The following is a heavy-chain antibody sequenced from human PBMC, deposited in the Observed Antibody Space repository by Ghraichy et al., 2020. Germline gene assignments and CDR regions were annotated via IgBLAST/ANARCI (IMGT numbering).Heavy chain of an antibody. J-gene: IGHJ4*02. CDR3: AKGADLRLVWVDY. CDR2: ISGSGGTT. CDR1: GFTFSSYA. V-gene: IGHV3-23*01. Sequence: GGSLRLSCAASGFTFSSYAMSWVRQAPGRGLEWVLGISGSGGTTYYADSVKGRFTISRDNSKNTLYLQMNSLRAEDTAVYYCAKGADLRLVWVDYWGQGTLVSVSS. D-gene: IGHD6-13*01.